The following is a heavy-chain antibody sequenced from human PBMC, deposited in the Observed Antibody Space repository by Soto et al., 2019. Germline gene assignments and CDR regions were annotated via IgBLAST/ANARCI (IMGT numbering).Heavy chain of an antibody. J-gene: IGHJ4*02. CDR2: INHSGRT. D-gene: IGHD6-13*01. CDR1: GGPISGHY. V-gene: IGHV4-34*01. Sequence: ETLSLTCAVYGGPISGHYWNWIRQPPGKGLEWIGEINHSGRTNYNPSLKSRVTISVDTSKNQFSLNLGSVTAADTAVYYCARGNIAAALVYWGQGTLVTVSS. CDR3: ARGNIAAALVY.